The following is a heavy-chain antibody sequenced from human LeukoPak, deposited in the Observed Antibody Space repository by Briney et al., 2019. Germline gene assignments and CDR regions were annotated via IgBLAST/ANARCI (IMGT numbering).Heavy chain of an antibody. D-gene: IGHD2-15*01. V-gene: IGHV3-7*01. CDR3: AKRRCSGGSCYDHGFDI. CDR2: IKQDGSEK. CDR1: GFTFSSYW. J-gene: IGHJ3*02. Sequence: GGSLRLSCAASGFTFSSYWMTWIRQAPGKGLEWVANIKQDGSEKYYVDSVKGRFTISRDNAKNSLYLQMNSLRAEDTAVYYCAKRRCSGGSCYDHGFDIWGQGTVVTVSS.